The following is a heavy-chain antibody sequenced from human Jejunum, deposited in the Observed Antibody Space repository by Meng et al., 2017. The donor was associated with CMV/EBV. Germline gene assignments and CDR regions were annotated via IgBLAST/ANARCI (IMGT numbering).Heavy chain of an antibody. CDR3: AKNRVSYTSSTALDY. V-gene: IGHV3-33*06. Sequence: FSRYGMQWVGQAPGKGLEWVAIVGYDGSGEEYGDSVKGRFTISRDNSKTTLYLQMNSLRPEDTAVYYCAKNRVSYTSSTALDYWGQGSQGTVSS. CDR1: FSRYG. CDR2: VGYDGSGE. D-gene: IGHD2-2*02. J-gene: IGHJ4*02.